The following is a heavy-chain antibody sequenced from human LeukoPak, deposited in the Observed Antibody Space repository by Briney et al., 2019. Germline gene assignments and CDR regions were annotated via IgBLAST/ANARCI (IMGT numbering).Heavy chain of an antibody. J-gene: IGHJ4*02. V-gene: IGHV4-31*03. CDR1: GGSISSGGYY. Sequence: TSETLSLTCTVSGGSISSGGYYWSWISQHPGKGLEWIGYIYYSGSTYYNPSLKSRVTISVDTSKNQFSLKLSSVTAADTAVYYCARALYGSGSYYYDYWGQGTLVTVSS. D-gene: IGHD3-10*01. CDR3: ARALYGSGSYYYDY. CDR2: IYYSGST.